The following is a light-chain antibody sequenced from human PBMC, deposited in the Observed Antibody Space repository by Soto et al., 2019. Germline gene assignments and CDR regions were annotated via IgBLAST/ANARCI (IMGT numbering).Light chain of an antibody. CDR1: QSVSSSY. Sequence: EIVLTQSPGTLSLSPGERATLSCRASQSVSSSYLAWYQQKPSQAPRLLIYGASSRATGIPDRFSGSGSGTDFTLTISRLEPEDFAVYYCQQYGSSPPNTFGGGTKVDIK. V-gene: IGKV3-20*01. J-gene: IGKJ4*01. CDR3: QQYGSSPPNT. CDR2: GAS.